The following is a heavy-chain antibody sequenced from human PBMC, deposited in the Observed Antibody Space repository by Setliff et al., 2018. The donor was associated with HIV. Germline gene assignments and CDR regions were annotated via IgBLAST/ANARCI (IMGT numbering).Heavy chain of an antibody. V-gene: IGHV4-30-4*01. CDR2: IYYSGDT. CDR3: ARVPFGSGSYYFDF. D-gene: IGHD3-10*01. J-gene: IGHJ4*02. CDR1: GGSFSGHY. Sequence: PSETLSLTCAVYGGSFSGHYWSWIRQTPGKGLEWIGYIYYSGDTYYNATLQSRATILLDTSKNQFFLTLTSVTAADTTVYFCARVPFGSGSYYFDFWGQGTLVTVSS.